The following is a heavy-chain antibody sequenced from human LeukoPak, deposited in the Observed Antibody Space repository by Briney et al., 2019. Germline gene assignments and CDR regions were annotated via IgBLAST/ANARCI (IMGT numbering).Heavy chain of an antibody. V-gene: IGHV1-18*01. D-gene: IGHD1-1*01. Sequence: RASMKVSCKASGYTFTSYGISWVRQAPGQGLEWMGWISAYNGNTNYAQKLQGRVTMTTDTSTSTAYMELRSLRSDDTAVYYCARAEVNWNDADYWGQGTLVTVSP. J-gene: IGHJ4*02. CDR1: GYTFTSYG. CDR3: ARAEVNWNDADY. CDR2: ISAYNGNT.